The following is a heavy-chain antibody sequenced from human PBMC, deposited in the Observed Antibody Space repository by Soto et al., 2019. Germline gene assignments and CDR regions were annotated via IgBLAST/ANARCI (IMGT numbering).Heavy chain of an antibody. CDR3: AKDGEAYYYDSSGYYPPPGAFDS. CDR2: ISGSGGST. Sequence: GGSLRLSCAASGFTFSSYAMSWVRQAPGKGLEWVSAISGSGGSTYYADSVKGRFTISRDNSKNTLYLQMNSLRAEDTAVYYCAKDGEAYYYDSSGYYPPPGAFDSWGQGTMVTVSS. D-gene: IGHD3-22*01. V-gene: IGHV3-23*01. J-gene: IGHJ3*02. CDR1: GFTFSSYA.